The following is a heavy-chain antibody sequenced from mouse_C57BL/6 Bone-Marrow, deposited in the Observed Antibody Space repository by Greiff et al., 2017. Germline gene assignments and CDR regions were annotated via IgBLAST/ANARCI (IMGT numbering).Heavy chain of an antibody. V-gene: IGHV1-80*01. D-gene: IGHD1-1*01. CDR2: IYPGDGDT. J-gene: IGHJ1*03. CDR1: GYAFSSYW. Sequence: QVQLKQSGAELVKPGASVKISCKASGYAFSSYWMNWVKQRPGKGLEWIGQIYPGDGDTNYNGKFKGKATLTADKSSSTAYMQLSSLTSEDSAVYFCAREESYCYGSSGYWYFDVWGTGTTVTVSS. CDR3: AREESYCYGSSGYWYFDV.